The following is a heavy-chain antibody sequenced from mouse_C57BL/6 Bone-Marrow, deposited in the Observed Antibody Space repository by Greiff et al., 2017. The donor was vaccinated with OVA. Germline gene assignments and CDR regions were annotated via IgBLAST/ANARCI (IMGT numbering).Heavy chain of an antibody. CDR3: ARCFITTVVRDAMDD. J-gene: IGHJ4*01. V-gene: IGHV1-55*01. CDR2: IYPGSGST. CDR1: GYTFTSYW. Sequence: QVQLQQPGAELVKPGASVKMSCKASGYTFTSYWITWVKQRPGQGLEWIGDIYPGSGSTNYNEKFKSKATLTVDTSSSTAYMQLSSLTSEDSAVYYCARCFITTVVRDAMDDWGQGTSVTVSS. D-gene: IGHD1-1*01.